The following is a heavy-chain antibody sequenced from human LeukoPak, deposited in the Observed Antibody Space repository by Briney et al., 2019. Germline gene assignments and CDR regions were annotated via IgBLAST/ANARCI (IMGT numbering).Heavy chain of an antibody. Sequence: SETLSLTCTVSGGSISSYYRSWIRQPPGKGLEWIGYIYYSGSTNYNPSLKSRVTISVDTSKNQFSLKLSSVTAADTAVYYCARVAGARPLHLPNWGQGTLVTVSS. J-gene: IGHJ4*02. V-gene: IGHV4-59*08. D-gene: IGHD1-26*01. CDR1: GGSISSYY. CDR3: ARVAGARPLHLPN. CDR2: IYYSGST.